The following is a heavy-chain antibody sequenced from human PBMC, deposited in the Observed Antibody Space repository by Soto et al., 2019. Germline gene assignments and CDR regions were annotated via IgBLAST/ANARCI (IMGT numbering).Heavy chain of an antibody. D-gene: IGHD1-20*01. J-gene: IGHJ2*01. V-gene: IGHV4-59*12. CDR3: ARRITGAPHFGL. Sequence: QLQLQESGPGLVKPSETLSLTCTVSDDSISSYYWSWIRQPPGKGLEWIGYVYPNGDTSFNPSLKRRVTISVDTSRNRFSLRLNSVTAADTAVYYCARRITGAPHFGLRGRGTLVTVSS. CDR1: DDSISSYY. CDR2: VYPNGDT.